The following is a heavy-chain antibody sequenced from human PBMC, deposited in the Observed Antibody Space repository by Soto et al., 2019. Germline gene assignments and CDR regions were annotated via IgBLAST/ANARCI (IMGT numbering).Heavy chain of an antibody. V-gene: IGHV1-2*02. CDR1: GYTFTVYY. CDR2: INPKSGGT. CDR3: AGDLAKGGGSAGFDY. J-gene: IGHJ4*02. D-gene: IGHD1-26*01. Sequence: ASVKVSCKASGYTFTVYYMHWVRQAPGQGLEWMGWINPKSGGTMYPQKFQGRVTMTWDTSISTAYMALTRLRSDDTAVYYCAGDLAKGGGSAGFDYWGQGTLVTVSS.